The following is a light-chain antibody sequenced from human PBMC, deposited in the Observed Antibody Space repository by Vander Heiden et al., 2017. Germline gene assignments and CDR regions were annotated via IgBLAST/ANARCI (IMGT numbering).Light chain of an antibody. CDR3: SSNADTNNLI. V-gene: IGLV2-8*01. Sequence: QSALTQPPFASGSPGQSVTLSCTGTSKDIGLFQYVSSYQQHPGKAPKLMIYEVNKRPSGVPDRFSGSKSGSTASLTVSGLQAEDEADCYCSSNADTNNLIFDGGTKLTVL. CDR2: EVN. J-gene: IGLJ2*01. CDR1: SKDIGLFQY.